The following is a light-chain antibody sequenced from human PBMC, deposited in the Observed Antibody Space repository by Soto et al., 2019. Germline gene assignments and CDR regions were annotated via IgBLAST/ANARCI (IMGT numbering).Light chain of an antibody. Sequence: AIRMTQSPSSVSASTGDRVTITCRASEDIKSFLVWYQQKPGKAPKLLVYGASTLQSGVPARFSGSGSGSNFTLTISGLQSEDFATYYCQQNYHYPLLTFGGGTKLEIK. CDR3: QQNYHYPLLT. CDR1: EDIKSF. J-gene: IGKJ4*01. CDR2: GAS. V-gene: IGKV1-8*01.